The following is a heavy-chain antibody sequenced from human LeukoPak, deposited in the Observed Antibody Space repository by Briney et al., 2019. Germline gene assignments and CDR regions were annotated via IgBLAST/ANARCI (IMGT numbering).Heavy chain of an antibody. Sequence: SVTLSLTCAVYGGSFSGYYWSWIRQPPGKGLEWIGEINHSGSTNYNPSLKSRVTISVDTSKNQFSLKLSSVTAADTAVYYCARYRVRSRFDYWGQGTLVTVSS. CDR2: INHSGST. V-gene: IGHV4-34*01. D-gene: IGHD3-10*01. CDR3: ARYRVRSRFDY. CDR1: GGSFSGYY. J-gene: IGHJ4*02.